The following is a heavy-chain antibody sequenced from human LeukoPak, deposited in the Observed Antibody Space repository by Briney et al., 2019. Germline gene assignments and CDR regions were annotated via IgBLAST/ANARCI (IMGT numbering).Heavy chain of an antibody. CDR2: IYTSGIT. CDR1: GGSINSGSYI. J-gene: IGHJ4*02. Sequence: SETLSLTCTVSGGSINSGSYIWSWLRQPAGKGLEWIGCIYTSGITNYNSSLMSRATISIDTSKNQFSLKLSSVTAADTAVYYCARSNSGSYRELDYWGQGALVTVSS. V-gene: IGHV4-61*02. D-gene: IGHD1-26*01. CDR3: ARSNSGSYRELDY.